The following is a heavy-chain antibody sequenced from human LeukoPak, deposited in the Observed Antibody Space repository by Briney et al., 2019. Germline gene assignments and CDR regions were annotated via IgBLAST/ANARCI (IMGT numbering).Heavy chain of an antibody. D-gene: IGHD5-12*01. CDR3: ARRVGEWLRFNYFDY. J-gene: IGHJ4*02. V-gene: IGHV3-7*01. Sequence: GGSLRLSCAASGFTFSSYWMSWVRQAPGKGLEWVANIKQDGSEKYYVDSVKGRFTISRDNAKNSLYLQMNSLRAEDTAVYYCARRVGEWLRFNYFDYWGQGTLVTVSS. CDR2: IKQDGSEK. CDR1: GFTFSSYW.